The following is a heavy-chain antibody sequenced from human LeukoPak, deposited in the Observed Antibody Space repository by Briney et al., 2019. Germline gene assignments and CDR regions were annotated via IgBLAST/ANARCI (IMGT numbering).Heavy chain of an antibody. CDR2: INTYGSST. D-gene: IGHD6-19*01. CDR3: ARDYFAAGE. Sequence: PGGSLRLFCAASGFTFRIYWMHWVRQGRGKGRVWVSRINTYGSSTRYADSEKGRFTISRDDAKNTLYLQMNSLSGQDTAVYYGARDYFAAGEWGQGTLVTVSS. CDR1: GFTFRIYW. V-gene: IGHV3-74*01. J-gene: IGHJ4*02.